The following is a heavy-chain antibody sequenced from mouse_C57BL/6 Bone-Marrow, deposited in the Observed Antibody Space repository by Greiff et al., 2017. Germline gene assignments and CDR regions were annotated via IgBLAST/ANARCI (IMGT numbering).Heavy chain of an antibody. D-gene: IGHD1-1*01. V-gene: IGHV1-50*01. J-gene: IGHJ1*03. CDR2: IDPSDSYT. CDR3: ARDYYGSSWYSDV. Sequence: QVQLQQPGAELVKPGASVKLSCKASGYTFTSYWMQWVKQRPGQGLEWIGEIDPSDSYTTYNQKFKGKATLTVDTSSSTAYMQLSSLTSEDSAVYYCARDYYGSSWYSDVWGTGTTVTVSS. CDR1: GYTFTSYW.